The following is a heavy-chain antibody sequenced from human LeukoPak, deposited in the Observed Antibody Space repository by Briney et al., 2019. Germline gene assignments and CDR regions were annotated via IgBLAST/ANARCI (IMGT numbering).Heavy chain of an antibody. D-gene: IGHD3-10*01. J-gene: IGHJ4*02. V-gene: IGHV3-23*01. CDR2: ISGSGGST. CDR3: AKALGEALDY. Sequence: TGGSLRLSCAASGFTFSSYAMSWVRQAPGKGLEWVSAISGSGGSTYYADSVKSRFTISRDNSKNTLYLQMNSLRAEHTAVYYCAKALGEALDYWGQGTLVTVSS. CDR1: GFTFSSYA.